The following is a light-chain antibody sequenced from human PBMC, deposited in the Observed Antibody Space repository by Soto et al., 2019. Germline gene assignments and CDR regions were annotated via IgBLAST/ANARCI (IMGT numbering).Light chain of an antibody. V-gene: IGLV2-14*01. CDR3: SSYATTSHV. J-gene: IGLJ1*01. CDR2: EVT. Sequence: QSALTQPASVSGSPGQSITISCTGTSGDVGKYNYVSWYQQHPGKAPKLMIHEVTGRPSGVSNRFSGAKSGNTASLTISGLQAEDEDDYYCSSYATTSHVFGTGTKLTVL. CDR1: SGDVGKYNY.